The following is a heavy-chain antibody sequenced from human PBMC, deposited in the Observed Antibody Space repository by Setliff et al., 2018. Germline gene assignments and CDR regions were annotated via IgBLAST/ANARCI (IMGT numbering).Heavy chain of an antibody. Sequence: KTSETLSLTCTVSGASISGNSYYWGWIRQSPGKGLEWIASTYYGGTTDYNPSLKSRVTISVDTSNSQFSLKLTSLSAADTAVYYCARAPRYFDPTGSYFDFWGQGTLVTVSS. CDR2: TYYGGTT. D-gene: IGHD3-22*01. J-gene: IGHJ4*02. CDR3: ARAPRYFDPTGSYFDF. CDR1: GASISGNSYY. V-gene: IGHV4-39*07.